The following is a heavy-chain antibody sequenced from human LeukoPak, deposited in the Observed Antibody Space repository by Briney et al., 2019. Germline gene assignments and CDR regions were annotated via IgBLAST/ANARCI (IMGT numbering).Heavy chain of an antibody. CDR3: ARLGYSYGENWFDP. Sequence: GESLKISCKGSGYSFTSYWSGWVRQMPGKGLEWMGIIYPGDSDTRYSPSFQGQVTISADKSISTAYLQWSSLKASDTAMDYCARLGYSYGENWFDPWGQGTLVPVSS. V-gene: IGHV5-51*01. D-gene: IGHD5-18*01. CDR2: IYPGDSDT. CDR1: GYSFTSYW. J-gene: IGHJ5*02.